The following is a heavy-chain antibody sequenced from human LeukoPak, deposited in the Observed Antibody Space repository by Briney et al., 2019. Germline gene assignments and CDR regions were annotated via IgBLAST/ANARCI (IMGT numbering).Heavy chain of an antibody. CDR1: GYTFTPYS. Sequence: ASVKVSCKASGYTFTPYSINWLRQAPGQGLEWMGWINTNTGNPTYAQGFTGRFVFSLDTSVSTAYLQIGSLKAEDTAVYYCARDAASINFDYWGQGTLVTVSS. CDR3: ARDAASINFDY. J-gene: IGHJ4*02. D-gene: IGHD3-9*01. CDR2: INTNTGNP. V-gene: IGHV7-4-1*01.